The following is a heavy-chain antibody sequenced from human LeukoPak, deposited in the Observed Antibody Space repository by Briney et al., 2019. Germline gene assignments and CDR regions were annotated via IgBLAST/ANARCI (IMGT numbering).Heavy chain of an antibody. CDR2: ISYDGSNK. Sequence: GRSLRLSCAASGFTFSSYAMHWVRQAPGKGLEWVAVISYDGSNKYYADSVKGRFTISRDNSKNTLYLQMNSLRAEDTAVYYCARDRDIVVVPAAHLGVYFDYWGQGTLVTVSS. D-gene: IGHD2-2*01. CDR1: GFTFSSYA. V-gene: IGHV3-30-3*01. J-gene: IGHJ4*02. CDR3: ARDRDIVVVPAAHLGVYFDY.